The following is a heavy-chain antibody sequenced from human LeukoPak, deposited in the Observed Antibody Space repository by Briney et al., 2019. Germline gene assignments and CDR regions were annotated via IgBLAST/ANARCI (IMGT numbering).Heavy chain of an antibody. V-gene: IGHV3-48*03. D-gene: IGHD2-15*01. Sequence: PGGSLRLSCAASGFTFSNYEMNWVRQAPGKGLEWVSFISSSGNTIYCADSVKGRFTISRDNAKNSLYLQMNSLRAEDTAVYYCARDRVLGRGYFDYWGQGTLVTVSS. CDR3: ARDRVLGRGYFDY. J-gene: IGHJ4*02. CDR2: ISSSGNTI. CDR1: GFTFSNYE.